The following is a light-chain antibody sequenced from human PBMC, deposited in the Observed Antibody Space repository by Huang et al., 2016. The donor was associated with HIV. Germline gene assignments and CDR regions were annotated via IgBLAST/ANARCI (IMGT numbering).Light chain of an antibody. J-gene: IGKJ1*01. Sequence: DIQMTQSPSSLSASVGDRVTITCRASQSIGDYLNWYQQKPGKAPNLLIYTASSLQTGVPSRFSGSGSGTDFTLTISTLQPEYFATYYCQQTYGSSATFGPGTRVEI. CDR3: QQTYGSSAT. CDR1: QSIGDY. V-gene: IGKV1-39*01. CDR2: TAS.